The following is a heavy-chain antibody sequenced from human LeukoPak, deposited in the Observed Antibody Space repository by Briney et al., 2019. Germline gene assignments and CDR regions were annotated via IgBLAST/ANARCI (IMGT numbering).Heavy chain of an antibody. CDR3: ARTTEAHSWRTRYYDYYMDV. CDR1: GGSFSGYY. CDR2: INHSGST. J-gene: IGHJ6*03. D-gene: IGHD6-13*01. Sequence: SETLSLTCAVYGGSFSGYYWSWIRQPPGKGLEWIGEINHSGSTNYNPSLKSRVTISVDTSKNQFSLKLSSVTAADTAVYYCARTTEAHSWRTRYYDYYMDVWGKGTTVTVSS. V-gene: IGHV4-34*01.